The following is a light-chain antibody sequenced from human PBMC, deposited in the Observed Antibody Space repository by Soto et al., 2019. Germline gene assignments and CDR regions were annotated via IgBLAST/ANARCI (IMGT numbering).Light chain of an antibody. Sequence: QSVLTQPASVSGSPGQSITISCTGTSSDVGAYNFVSWYQQHPATVPKLMIYHVNNRPSGVSDRFSGSKSGNTASLTISGLQAEDEADYHCYSYTTSSTYVFGTGTKVTVL. CDR1: SSDVGAYNF. CDR3: YSYTTSSTYV. J-gene: IGLJ1*01. CDR2: HVN. V-gene: IGLV2-14*01.